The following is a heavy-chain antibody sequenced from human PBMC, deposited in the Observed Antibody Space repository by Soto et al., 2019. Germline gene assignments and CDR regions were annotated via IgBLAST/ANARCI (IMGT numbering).Heavy chain of an antibody. CDR3: ARFDPGSSAYYFDY. CDR1: GGSISSGGYY. J-gene: IGHJ4*02. V-gene: IGHV4-31*03. Sequence: SETLSLTCTVSGGSISSGGYYWSWIRQHPGKGLEWIGYTYYSGSTYYNPSLKSRVTISVETSKNQLSLKLSSVTAADTAVYYCARFDPGSSAYYFDYWGQGTLVTVSS. CDR2: TYYSGST. D-gene: IGHD3-22*01.